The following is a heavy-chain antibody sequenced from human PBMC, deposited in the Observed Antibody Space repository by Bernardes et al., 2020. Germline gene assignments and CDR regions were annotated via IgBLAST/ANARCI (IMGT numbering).Heavy chain of an antibody. CDR3: AKDRRGNWNYAGALDS. V-gene: IGHV3-23*01. Sequence: GGSLRLSCAASGFTFSSFAMSWVRQAPGKGLEWVSGLSGSGGTTSYADSVKGRFTISRDNSKNTLYLQMNSLRDEDTAVYYCAKDRRGNWNYAGALDSWGQGTLVTVSS. J-gene: IGHJ5*01. CDR2: LSGSGGTT. CDR1: GFTFSSFA. D-gene: IGHD1-7*01.